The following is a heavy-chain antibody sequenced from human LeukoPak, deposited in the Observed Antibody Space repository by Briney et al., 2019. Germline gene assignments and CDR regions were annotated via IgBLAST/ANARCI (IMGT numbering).Heavy chain of an antibody. V-gene: IGHV3-23*01. Sequence: PGGSLRLSCVASGFTFSAYAMTWVRQAPGKGLEWVSSISVSGGGTYYADSVRGRFTISRDNSKNTLFLHMNSLRAEDTAVYYCVKDWRDESNYAADCLQSWGQGTLVTVSS. CDR1: GFTFSAYA. CDR3: VKDWRDESNYAADCLQS. CDR2: ISVSGGGT. D-gene: IGHD2-21*02. J-gene: IGHJ4*02.